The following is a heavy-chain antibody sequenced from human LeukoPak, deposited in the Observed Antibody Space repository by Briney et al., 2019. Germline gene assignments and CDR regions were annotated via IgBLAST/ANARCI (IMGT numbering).Heavy chain of an antibody. CDR1: GFTYSSYT. D-gene: IGHD5-12*01. CDR3: ARKDYGGYAYYYYGLDV. J-gene: IGHJ6*04. V-gene: IGHV3-21*01. CDR2: MSSRSSYI. Sequence: GGSLRLSCAASGFTYSSYTMNWVRQAPGKGQEWVSSMSSRSSYIYYADSVKGRFTISRDNAKNSLFLQMNSLRAEDTAVYYCARKDYGGYAYYYYGLDVWGKGTTVTVSS.